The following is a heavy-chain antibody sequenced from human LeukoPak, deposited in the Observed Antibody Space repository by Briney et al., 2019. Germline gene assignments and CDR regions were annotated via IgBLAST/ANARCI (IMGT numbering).Heavy chain of an antibody. J-gene: IGHJ4*02. Sequence: GGSLRLSCAASGFTFSSYSMNWVRQAPGKGLEWVSSISSSSSYIYYADSVKGRFTISRDNAKNSLYLQMVSLRAEDTAVYYCARLRGYSYGYGDYWGKGTLVTVSS. D-gene: IGHD5-18*01. V-gene: IGHV3-21*01. CDR3: ARLRGYSYGYGDY. CDR1: GFTFSSYS. CDR2: ISSSSSYI.